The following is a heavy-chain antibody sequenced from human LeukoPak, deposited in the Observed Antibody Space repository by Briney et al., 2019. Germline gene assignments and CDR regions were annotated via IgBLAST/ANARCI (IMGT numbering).Heavy chain of an antibody. CDR3: ARDLSSYGGHAFDI. J-gene: IGHJ3*02. D-gene: IGHD4-23*01. CDR1: GGSISSYY. CDR2: IYYSGST. Sequence: PSETLSLTCTVSGGSISSYYWSWIRQPPGKGLEWIGYIYYSGSTNCNPSLKSRVTISVDTSKNQFSLKLSSVTAADTAVYYCARDLSSYGGHAFDIWGQGTMVTVSS. V-gene: IGHV4-59*01.